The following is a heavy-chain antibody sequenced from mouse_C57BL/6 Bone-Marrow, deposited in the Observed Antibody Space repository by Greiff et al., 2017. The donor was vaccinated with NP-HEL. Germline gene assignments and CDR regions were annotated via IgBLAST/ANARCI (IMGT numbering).Heavy chain of an antibody. J-gene: IGHJ1*03. CDR1: GYSFTGYY. CDR3: AGGGTLVAQGYWYFDV. V-gene: IGHV1-42*01. Sequence: VQLQQSGPELVKPGASVKISCKASGYSFTGYYMNWVKQSPEKSLEWIGEINPSTGGTTYNQKFKAKATLTVDKSSSTAYMQLKSLTSEDSAVYYCAGGGTLVAQGYWYFDVWGTGTTVTVST. CDR2: INPSTGGT. D-gene: IGHD1-1*01.